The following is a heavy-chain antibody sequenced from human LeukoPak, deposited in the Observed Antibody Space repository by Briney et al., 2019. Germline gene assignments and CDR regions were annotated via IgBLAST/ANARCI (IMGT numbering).Heavy chain of an antibody. Sequence: PGGSLRLSCAASGFTFSSYWMHWVRQAPGKRLVWVSRIDSDGRSTTYADSAKGRFTISRDNAKNTLYLQMNSLRAEDTAVYYCVRDGVSTIPLDYWGQGSLVTVSS. CDR3: VRDGVSTIPLDY. CDR2: IDSDGRST. V-gene: IGHV3-74*03. J-gene: IGHJ4*02. D-gene: IGHD2-21*01. CDR1: GFTFSSYW.